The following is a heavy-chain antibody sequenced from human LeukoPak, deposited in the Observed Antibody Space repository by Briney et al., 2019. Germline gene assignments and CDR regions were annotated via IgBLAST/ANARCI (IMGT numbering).Heavy chain of an antibody. V-gene: IGHV3-30*03. J-gene: IGHJ4*02. CDR3: ARDRPYGGKGDFDY. CDR1: GFTFSNYA. CDR2: ISYDGSSK. D-gene: IGHD4-23*01. Sequence: GGSLRLSCAASGFTFSNYAMHWVRQAPDKGLEWVAIISYDGSSKYYADSVKGRFTISRDNSKNTLFLQMNSLRVEDTAVYYCARDRPYGGKGDFDYWGQGTLVTVSS.